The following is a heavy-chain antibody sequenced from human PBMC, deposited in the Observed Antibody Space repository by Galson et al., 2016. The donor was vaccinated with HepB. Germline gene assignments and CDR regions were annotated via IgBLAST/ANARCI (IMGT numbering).Heavy chain of an antibody. CDR1: GGSMNGYF. CDR3: ARESVAIAALDF. V-gene: IGHV4-4*07. CDR2: IYFTGEA. D-gene: IGHD6-6*01. J-gene: IGHJ4*02. Sequence: ETLSLTCTVSGGSMNGYFWNWIRQSAGKGLEWIGRIYFTGEANYNPSLKSRVTMSVDMSKNQFSLRLTSVTAADTAVYFCARESVAIAALDFWGQGTPVTVSS.